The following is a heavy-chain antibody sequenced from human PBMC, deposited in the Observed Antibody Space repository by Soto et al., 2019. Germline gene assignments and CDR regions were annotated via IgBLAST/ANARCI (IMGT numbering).Heavy chain of an antibody. J-gene: IGHJ6*02. D-gene: IGHD3-9*01. CDR3: ALPLSGPYYFYGMDV. V-gene: IGHV3-66*01. CDR2: IYSGGST. Sequence: EVQLVESGGGLVQPGGSLRLSCAASGFTVSAYYMSWVRQAPGKGLEWVSIIYSGGSTYYSDSVKGRFTISRDMSKNTLFLQMTRLRAEDTAVYYCALPLSGPYYFYGMDVWGQGTTVTVSS. CDR1: GFTVSAYY.